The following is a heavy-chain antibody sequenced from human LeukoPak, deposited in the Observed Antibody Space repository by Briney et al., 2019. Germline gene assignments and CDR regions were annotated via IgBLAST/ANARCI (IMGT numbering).Heavy chain of an antibody. CDR1: GFTFDDYA. J-gene: IGHJ4*02. D-gene: IGHD4-17*01. Sequence: PGGSLRLSSAASGFTFDDYAMHWVRQAPGKGLEWVSLICWDGGSTYYADSVKGRFTISRDNSKNSLYLQMNSLRAEDTALYYCAKDKNYGDYGGAFDYWGQGTLVSVPS. CDR3: AKDKNYGDYGGAFDY. V-gene: IGHV3-43D*03. CDR2: ICWDGGST.